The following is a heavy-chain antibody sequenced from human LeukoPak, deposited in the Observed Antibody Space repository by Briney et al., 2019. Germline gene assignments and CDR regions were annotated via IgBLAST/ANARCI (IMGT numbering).Heavy chain of an antibody. D-gene: IGHD2-21*02. CDR1: GFTFRSYA. CDR3: AREGGDTDAFDI. Sequence: GGSLRLSCAASGFTFRSYAIHWVRQGPGKGLEYVAAISGNGGSTYYANSVKGRFTISRDKSKNTLYLQMGSLRAEDMAVYYCAREGGDTDAFDIWGQGTMVTVSS. V-gene: IGHV3-64*01. J-gene: IGHJ3*02. CDR2: ISGNGGST.